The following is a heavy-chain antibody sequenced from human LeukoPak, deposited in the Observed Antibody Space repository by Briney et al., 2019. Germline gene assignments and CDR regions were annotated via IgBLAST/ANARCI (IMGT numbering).Heavy chain of an antibody. D-gene: IGHD3-10*01. CDR1: GGSFSGYY. CDR3: ARGKAVVRGVTRGYYGMDV. CDR2: INHSGST. J-gene: IGHJ6*04. Sequence: SETLSLTCAVYGGSFSGYYWSWLRQPPGKGLEWIGEINHSGSTNYNPSLMSRVTISVDTSKNQFSLKLSSVTAADTAVYYCARGKAVVRGVTRGYYGMDVWSKGTTVTVSS. V-gene: IGHV4-34*01.